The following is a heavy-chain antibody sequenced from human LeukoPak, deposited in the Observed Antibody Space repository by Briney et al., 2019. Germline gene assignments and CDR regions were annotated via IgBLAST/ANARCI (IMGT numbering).Heavy chain of an antibody. CDR2: IYSGGST. V-gene: IGHV3-53*01. Sequence: PGGSLRLSCAASGFIVSSNYMSWVRQAPGKGLEWVSVIYSGGSTYYADSVKGRFTISRDNSKNTLYLQMNSLRAEDTAVYYCAKSPRTAMVAFDYWGQGTLVTVSS. D-gene: IGHD5-18*01. CDR3: AKSPRTAMVAFDY. J-gene: IGHJ4*02. CDR1: GFIVSSNY.